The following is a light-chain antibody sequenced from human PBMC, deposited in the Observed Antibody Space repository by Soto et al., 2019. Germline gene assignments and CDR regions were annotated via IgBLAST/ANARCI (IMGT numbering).Light chain of an antibody. CDR2: DAS. CDR3: QQYNSYPLT. V-gene: IGKV1-5*01. CDR1: QSISSW. Sequence: DIRIIQKTSTLSASVGDRVTITCRASQSISSWLAWYQQKPGKAPKLLIYDASSLESGVPSRFSGSGSGTEFTLTISSLQPDDFATYYCQQYNSYPLTFGGGTKVDIK. J-gene: IGKJ4*01.